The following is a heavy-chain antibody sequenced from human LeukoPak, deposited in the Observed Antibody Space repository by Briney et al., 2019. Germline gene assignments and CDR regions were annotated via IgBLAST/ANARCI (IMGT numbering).Heavy chain of an antibody. Sequence: PSETLSLTCAVNGGSFSGYYWIWIRQPPGKGLEWIGEINHSGSTNYNPSLKSRVTISVDTSKNQFSLKLSSVTAADTAVYYCARHHVAVAGTGWFDPWGQGTLVTVSS. CDR2: INHSGST. CDR1: GGSFSGYY. V-gene: IGHV4-34*01. D-gene: IGHD6-19*01. J-gene: IGHJ5*02. CDR3: ARHHVAVAGTGWFDP.